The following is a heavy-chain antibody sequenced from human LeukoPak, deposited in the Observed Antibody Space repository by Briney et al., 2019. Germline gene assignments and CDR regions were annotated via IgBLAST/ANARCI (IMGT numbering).Heavy chain of an antibody. J-gene: IGHJ4*02. CDR3: ARHLHYGGKPFDY. CDR1: GGAISSYY. Sequence: SETLSLTCTVSGGAISSYYWSWVRQTAGRGLEWIGRIYSSGNTNYNPSLKSRVNMSVATSKNQFSLRLSSVTAADTAVYYCARHLHYGGKPFDYWGQGALVTVSS. V-gene: IGHV4-4*07. CDR2: IYSSGNT. D-gene: IGHD4-23*01.